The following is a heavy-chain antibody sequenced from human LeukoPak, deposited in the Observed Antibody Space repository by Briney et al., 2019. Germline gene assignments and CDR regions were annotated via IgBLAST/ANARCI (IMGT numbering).Heavy chain of an antibody. Sequence: ASVKVSCKASGYTFTSYYMHWVRQAPGQGLEWMGIINPSGGSTSYAQKFQGRVTMTTDTSTSTAYMELRSLRSDDTAVYYCARDVYSYYFDYWGQGTLVTVSS. CDR2: INPSGGST. CDR1: GYTFTSYY. J-gene: IGHJ4*02. D-gene: IGHD2-15*01. V-gene: IGHV1-46*01. CDR3: ARDVYSYYFDY.